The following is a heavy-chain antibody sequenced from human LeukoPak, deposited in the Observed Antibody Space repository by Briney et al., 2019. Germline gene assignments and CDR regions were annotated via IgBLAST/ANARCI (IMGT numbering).Heavy chain of an antibody. V-gene: IGHV3-21*01. CDR2: ITTSSSYI. CDR1: GFTFSTYN. Sequence: GGSLRLSCAASGFTFSTYNMNWVRQAPGQGLEWVSSITTSSSYIYYADSVRGRFTISRDNAKNSLYLQMNSLRAEDTAVYYCARSTVNPPYYYYYMDVWGKGTTVTISS. D-gene: IGHD4-17*01. J-gene: IGHJ6*03. CDR3: ARSTVNPPYYYYYMDV.